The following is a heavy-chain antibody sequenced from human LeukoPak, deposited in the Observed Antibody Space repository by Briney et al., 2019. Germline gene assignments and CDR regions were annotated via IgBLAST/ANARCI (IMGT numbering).Heavy chain of an antibody. CDR3: ARDPKHYHYYYYMDV. CDR2: ISSSGSTI. J-gene: IGHJ6*03. V-gene: IGHV3-11*04. Sequence: GGSLRLSCAASGFTFSDYYMSWIRQAPGKGLEWVSYISSSGSTIYYADSVKGRFTVSRDNAKNSLYLQMNSLRAEDTAVYYCARDPKHYHYYYYMDVWGKGTTVTVSS. CDR1: GFTFSDYY.